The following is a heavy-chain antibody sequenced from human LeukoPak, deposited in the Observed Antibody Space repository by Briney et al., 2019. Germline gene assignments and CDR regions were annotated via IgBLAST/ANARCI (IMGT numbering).Heavy chain of an antibody. V-gene: IGHV1-69*13. CDR1: GGTFSIYA. CDR3: AREMKSGSYYLYAFDI. CDR2: IIPIFGTA. D-gene: IGHD1-26*01. Sequence: SVKVSFKASGGTFSIYAISWVRQAPGQGLEWMGGIIPIFGTANYAQKFQGRATITADESTSTAYMELSSLRSEDTAVYYCAREMKSGSYYLYAFDIWGQGTMVTVSS. J-gene: IGHJ3*02.